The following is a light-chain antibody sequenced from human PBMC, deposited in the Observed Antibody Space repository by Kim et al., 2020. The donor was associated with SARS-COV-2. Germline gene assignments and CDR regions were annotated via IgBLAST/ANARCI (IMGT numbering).Light chain of an antibody. CDR2: LEGSGNY. Sequence: QAVLTQPSSASASLGSSVKLTCTLSSGHSNYIIAWHQQQPGKAPRFLMKLEGSGNYKKGSGVPDRFSGSSFGADRYLTISNLQSEDDATYFCAAWDSITIWVFGGGTKLTVL. V-gene: IGLV4-60*03. CDR3: AAWDSITIWV. CDR1: SGHSNYI. J-gene: IGLJ3*02.